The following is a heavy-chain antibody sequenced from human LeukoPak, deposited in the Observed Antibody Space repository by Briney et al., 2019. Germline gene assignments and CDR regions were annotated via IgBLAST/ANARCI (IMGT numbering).Heavy chain of an antibody. V-gene: IGHV3-21*01. Sequence: GGSLRLSCAASGFTFSSYSMNWVRQAPGKGLEWVSSISSSSSYIYYADSVKGRFTISRDNAKNSLYLQMNSLRAEDTAVYYCARDPETYYGSGSYSPYNWFDPWGQGTLVTVSS. D-gene: IGHD3-10*01. J-gene: IGHJ5*02. CDR1: GFTFSSYS. CDR3: ARDPETYYGSGSYSPYNWFDP. CDR2: ISSSSSYI.